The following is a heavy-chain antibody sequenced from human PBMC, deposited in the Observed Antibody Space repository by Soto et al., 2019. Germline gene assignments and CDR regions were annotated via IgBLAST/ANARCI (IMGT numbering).Heavy chain of an antibody. D-gene: IGHD3-22*01. J-gene: IGHJ5*02. CDR2: SRDKGQGYNT. CDR1: VFTFSDHY. Sequence: GASLRLSCEVSVFTFSDHYINWVRQAPGNVLWRLGRSRDKGQGYNTAYAASVKGRFNTSRDESTNSVYLKMNSLRTEDTAVYYCVRATYFSDSSGYTRCFDHWGQGT. CDR3: VRATYFSDSSGYTRCFDH. V-gene: IGHV3-72*01.